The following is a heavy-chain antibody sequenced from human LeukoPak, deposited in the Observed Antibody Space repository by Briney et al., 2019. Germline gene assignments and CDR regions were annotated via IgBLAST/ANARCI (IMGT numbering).Heavy chain of an antibody. Sequence: GGSLRLSCAASGFTVSSNYMSWVRQAPGKGLEWVANIKQDGSEKYYVDSVKGRFTISRDNAKNSLYLQMNSLRAEDTAVYHCARDFAVAGVGGYYYYYYMDVWGKGTTVTVSS. CDR1: GFTVSSNY. J-gene: IGHJ6*03. D-gene: IGHD6-19*01. CDR2: IKQDGSEK. CDR3: ARDFAVAGVGGYYYYYYMDV. V-gene: IGHV3-7*01.